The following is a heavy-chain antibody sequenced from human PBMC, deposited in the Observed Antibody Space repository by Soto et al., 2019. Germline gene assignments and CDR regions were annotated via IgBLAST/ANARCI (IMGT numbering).Heavy chain of an antibody. D-gene: IGHD7-27*01. Sequence: PGGSLRLSCAASGLTFINAWMNWVRQAPGKGLEWVGRIKSKKDGGATEYSATVKDRFTISRDDSKDTLYLQMNSLKNEDTAMYYCTTDAQWGIWGQGTMVTVSS. J-gene: IGHJ3*02. CDR3: TTDAQWGI. V-gene: IGHV3-15*07. CDR1: GLTFINAW. CDR2: IKSKKDGGAT.